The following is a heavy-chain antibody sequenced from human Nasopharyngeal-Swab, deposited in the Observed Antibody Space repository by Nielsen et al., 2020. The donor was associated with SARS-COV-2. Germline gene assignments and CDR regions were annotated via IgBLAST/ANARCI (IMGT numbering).Heavy chain of an antibody. J-gene: IGHJ6*03. D-gene: IGHD3-10*01. V-gene: IGHV3-9*01. CDR2: ISWNSGSI. Sequence: WIRQPPGKGLEWVSGISWNSGSIGYADSVKGRFTISRDNAKNSLYLQMNSLRAEDTAVYYCAKSMVRGVIMKTGSYMDVWGKGTTVTVSS. CDR3: AKSMVRGVIMKTGSYMDV.